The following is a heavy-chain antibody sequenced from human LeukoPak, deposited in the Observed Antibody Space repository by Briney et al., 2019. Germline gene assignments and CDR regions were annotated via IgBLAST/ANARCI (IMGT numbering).Heavy chain of an antibody. CDR2: IYYSGST. CDR3: AREGRQPHYYYGMDV. D-gene: IGHD2-2*01. Sequence: SQTLSLTCTVSGGSISSGDYYWSWIRQPPGMGLEWIGYIYYSGSTYYNPSLKGRVTISVDTSKNQFSLKLSSVTAADTAVYYCAREGRQPHYYYGMDVWGQGTTVTVSS. V-gene: IGHV4-30-4*01. CDR1: GGSISSGDYY. J-gene: IGHJ6*02.